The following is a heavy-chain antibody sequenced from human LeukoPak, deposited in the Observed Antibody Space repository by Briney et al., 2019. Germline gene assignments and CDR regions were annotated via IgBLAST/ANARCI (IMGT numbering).Heavy chain of an antibody. J-gene: IGHJ4*02. CDR1: GDSISTYY. CDR3: ARDRTGEARIDY. CDR2: IYYSGST. D-gene: IGHD3/OR15-3a*01. Sequence: SETLSLTCTVSGDSISTYYWSWIRQPPGKGLEWIAYIYYSGSTNYNPSLKSRVTISVDTSKNQFSLKLRSATAADTAVYYCARDRTGEARIDYWGQGTLVTVSS. V-gene: IGHV4-59*01.